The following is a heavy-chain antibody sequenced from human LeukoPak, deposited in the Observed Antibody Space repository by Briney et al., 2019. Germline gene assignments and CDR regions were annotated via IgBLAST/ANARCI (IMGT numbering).Heavy chain of an antibody. CDR1: GGSISSYY. CDR3: ARETSLAVRLHWYFDL. Sequence: SETLSLTCTVSGGSISSYYWSWIRQPAGKGLEWIGRIYTSGSTNYNPSLKSRVTMSVDTSKNQFSLKLSSVTAADTAAYYCARETSLAVRLHWYFDLWGRGTLVTVSS. V-gene: IGHV4-4*07. CDR2: IYTSGST. J-gene: IGHJ2*01. D-gene: IGHD6-19*01.